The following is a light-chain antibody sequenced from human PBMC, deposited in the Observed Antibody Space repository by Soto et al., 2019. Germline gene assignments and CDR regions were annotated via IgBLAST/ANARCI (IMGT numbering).Light chain of an antibody. Sequence: QSALTQPASVSGSPGQSITISCTGTSSDVGGYNYVSWYQHHPGKAPKLLIYDVSNRPSGISNRFSGSKSDNTASLTISGLQPEDEADYYCSSYTPSYTRQIVFGTGTKVTVL. J-gene: IGLJ1*01. CDR2: DVS. CDR1: SSDVGGYNY. V-gene: IGLV2-14*03. CDR3: SSYTPSYTRQIV.